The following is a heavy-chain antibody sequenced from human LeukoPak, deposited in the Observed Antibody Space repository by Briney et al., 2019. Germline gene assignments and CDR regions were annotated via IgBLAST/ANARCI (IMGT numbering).Heavy chain of an antibody. J-gene: IGHJ4*02. CDR3: ARGIAAAIDY. V-gene: IGHV4-59*11. CDR1: GGSISSHY. Sequence: SETLSLTCTVSGGSISSHYWSWIRQPPGRGLEWIGYIYYSGSTNYNPSLKSRVTISVDTSKNQFSLKLSSVTAADTAVYYCARGIAAAIDYWGQGTLVTVFS. D-gene: IGHD6-13*01. CDR2: IYYSGST.